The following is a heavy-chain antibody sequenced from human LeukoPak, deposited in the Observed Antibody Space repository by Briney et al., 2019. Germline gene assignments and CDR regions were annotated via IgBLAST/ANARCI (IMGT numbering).Heavy chain of an antibody. V-gene: IGHV4-4*07. D-gene: IGHD6-13*01. CDR1: GGSISRYY. J-gene: IGHJ4*02. Sequence: PSETLSLTCTVSGGSISRYYWSWIRQPAGKGLEWIGRIYTSGSTNYNPSLKSRVTISVDTSKNQFSLKLSSVTAADTAVYYCAREAKVPAARAGPYSSSWYVDYWGQGTLVTVSS. CDR3: AREAKVPAARAGPYSSSWYVDY. CDR2: IYTSGST.